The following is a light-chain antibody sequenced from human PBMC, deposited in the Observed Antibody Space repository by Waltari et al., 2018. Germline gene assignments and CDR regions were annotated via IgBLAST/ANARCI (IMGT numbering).Light chain of an antibody. CDR3: QQYGNSPT. CDR1: QSVTSSY. Sequence: EIVLTQSPGTLSLSPGDRATLSCRASQSVTSSYLAWYQQKPGQAPRLLIYAGSSRATDIPDRFSGSGFGTAFTLTISRLEPEDFAVYYCQQYGNSPTFGQGTKVDIK. J-gene: IGKJ1*01. V-gene: IGKV3-20*01. CDR2: AGS.